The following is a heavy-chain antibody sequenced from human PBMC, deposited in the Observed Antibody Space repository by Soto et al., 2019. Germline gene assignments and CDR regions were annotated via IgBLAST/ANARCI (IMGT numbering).Heavy chain of an antibody. V-gene: IGHV5-51*01. CDR2: IYPGDSDT. J-gene: IGHJ6*02. CDR1: GYSFTSYW. D-gene: IGHD6-19*01. Sequence: GESLKISCKGSGYSFTSYWIGWVRQMPGKGLEWMGIIYPGDSDTRYSPSFQGQVTISADKSISTAYLQWSSLKASHTAMYYCARRSSGWYEDYSYGMDVWGQGTTVTVSS. CDR3: ARRSSGWYEDYSYGMDV.